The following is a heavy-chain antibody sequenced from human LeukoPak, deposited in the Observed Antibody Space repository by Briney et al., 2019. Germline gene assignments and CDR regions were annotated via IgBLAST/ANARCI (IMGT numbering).Heavy chain of an antibody. J-gene: IGHJ4*02. Sequence: GGSLRLSCAASGFTFSSYGMHWVRQAPGKGLEWVAFIRYDGSNKYYADSVKGRFTISRDNSKNSLYLQMNSLRAEDTALYYCAKGDRPTTTVTTTIDYWGQGTLVTVSS. CDR1: GFTFSSYG. D-gene: IGHD4-17*01. CDR2: IRYDGSNK. CDR3: AKGDRPTTTVTTTIDY. V-gene: IGHV3-30*02.